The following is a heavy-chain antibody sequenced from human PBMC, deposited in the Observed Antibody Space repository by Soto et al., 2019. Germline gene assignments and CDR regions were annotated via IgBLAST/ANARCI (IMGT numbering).Heavy chain of an antibody. CDR1: GSTFSRYE. CDR2: INGSSSMI. D-gene: IGHD3-3*01. CDR3: ANDFWSEYS. V-gene: IGHV3-48*03. Sequence: PGGSLRLSCAASGSTFSRYEMNWVRQAPGKGLEWVSYINGSSSMIYYADSVKGRFTISRDNAKNSLYLQMNSLRAEDTAVYYCANDFWSEYSWGQGTLVTVSS. J-gene: IGHJ4*02.